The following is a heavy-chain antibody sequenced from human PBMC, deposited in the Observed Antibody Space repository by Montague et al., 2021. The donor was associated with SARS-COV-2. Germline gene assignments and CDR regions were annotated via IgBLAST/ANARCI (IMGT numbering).Heavy chain of an antibody. Sequence: SETLSLTCTVSGASISSRSYYWGWIRQPPGKGLEWIGFKYYSGSTYYNPSVKSGVTISEDTSKNQFSLRLSSVTAADTAAYYCARGRRPVVVPGAGPAGRAFEIRAQETMVTAPS. V-gene: IGHV4-39*07. CDR3: ARGRRPVVVPGAGPAGRAFEI. J-gene: IGHJ3*02. CDR2: KYYSGST. CDR1: GASISSRSYY. D-gene: IGHD2-2*01.